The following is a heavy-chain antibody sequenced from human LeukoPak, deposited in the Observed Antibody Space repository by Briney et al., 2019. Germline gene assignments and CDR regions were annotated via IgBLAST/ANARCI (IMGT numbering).Heavy chain of an antibody. CDR1: GGTFSSYA. CDR3: ASNEETLKYNWNRAYFDY. CDR2: IIPIFGTA. V-gene: IGHV1-69*05. Sequence: SVKVSCKASGGTFSSYAISWVRQAPGQGLEWMGGIIPIFGTANYAQKFQGRVTITTDESTSTAYMELSSLRSEETAVYYCASNEETLKYNWNRAYFDYWGQGTLVTVSS. J-gene: IGHJ4*02. D-gene: IGHD1-20*01.